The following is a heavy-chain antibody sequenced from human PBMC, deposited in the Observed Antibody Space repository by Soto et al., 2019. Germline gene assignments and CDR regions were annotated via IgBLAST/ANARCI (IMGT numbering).Heavy chain of an antibody. CDR1: GFTFSSYW. J-gene: IGHJ4*02. CDR3: ARPHDLLTGYYFDY. V-gene: IGHV3-7*01. Sequence: EVQLVESGGGLVQPGGSLRLSCAASGFTFSSYWMSWVRQAQGKGLEWMANIKKDGREKYYVDAVKGRFTSSRDNAKNSLYLQMNSLRAEDTAVYYCARPHDLLTGYYFDYWGQGTLVTVSS. CDR2: IKKDGREK. D-gene: IGHD3-9*01.